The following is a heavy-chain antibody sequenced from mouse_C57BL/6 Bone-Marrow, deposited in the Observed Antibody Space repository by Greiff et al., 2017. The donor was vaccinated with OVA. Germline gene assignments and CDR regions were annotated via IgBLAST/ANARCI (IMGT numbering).Heavy chain of an antibody. CDR1: GFSLTSYG. D-gene: IGHD1-1*01. J-gene: IGHJ2*01. CDR3: AKTGYYGSSLYFDY. CDR2: IWSGGST. Sequence: VQLQQSGPGLVQPSQSLSITCTVSGFSLTSYGVHWVRQPPGKGLEWLGVIWSGGSTDYNAAFISRLSISKDNSKSQVFFKMNSLQADDTAIYYCAKTGYYGSSLYFDYWGQGTTLTVSS. V-gene: IGHV2-4*01.